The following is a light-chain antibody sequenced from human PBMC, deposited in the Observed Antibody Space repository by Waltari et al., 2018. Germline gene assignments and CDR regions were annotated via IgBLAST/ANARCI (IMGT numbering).Light chain of an antibody. Sequence: QSALTQPASVSASLGQSITISCTRTSSDIGGFHFVSWYQQHPGEAPRLLIYDVNLRPSGISDRISGSKSGNTASLTFSGLQAEDAADYYCASYSTGGTLVFGGGTKLTVL. CDR3: ASYSTGGTLV. V-gene: IGLV2-14*03. CDR1: SSDIGGFHF. CDR2: DVN. J-gene: IGLJ3*02.